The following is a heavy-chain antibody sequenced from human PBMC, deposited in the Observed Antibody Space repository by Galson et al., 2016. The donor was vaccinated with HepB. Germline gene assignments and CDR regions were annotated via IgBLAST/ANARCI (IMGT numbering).Heavy chain of an antibody. CDR1: GLTVSSTY. CDR3: AAGDCSSGVRYNHPDY. J-gene: IGHJ4*02. V-gene: IGHV3-53*01. CDR2: IYPGDRI. Sequence: SLRLSCAASGLTVSSTYMTWVRQAPGKGLEWVSVIYPGDRIYYADSVARRFTVSRDSSKNTLYLQMNSLRNDDAAVYYCAAGDCSSGVRYNHPDYWGQGTLVTVSS. D-gene: IGHD2-8*01.